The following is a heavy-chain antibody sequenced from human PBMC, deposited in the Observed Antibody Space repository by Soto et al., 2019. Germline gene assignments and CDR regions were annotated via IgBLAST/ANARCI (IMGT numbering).Heavy chain of an antibody. CDR2: ISYDGSNK. CDR1: GFTFSSYA. J-gene: IGHJ4*02. D-gene: IGHD1-26*01. V-gene: IGHV3-30-3*01. Sequence: PGGSLRLSCAASGFTFSSYAMHWVRQAPGKGLEWVAVISYDGSNKYYADSVKGRFTISRDNSKNTLYLQMNSLRAEDTAVYYCARDKWELLSFDYWGQGTLVTVSS. CDR3: ARDKWELLSFDY.